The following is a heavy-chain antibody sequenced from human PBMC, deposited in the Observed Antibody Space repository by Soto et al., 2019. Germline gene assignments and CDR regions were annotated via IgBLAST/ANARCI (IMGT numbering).Heavy chain of an antibody. Sequence: EVQLLDSGGDLVQPGGSLRLSCAASGFAFSNHAMSWVRQAPGKGLEWVSGLSGTGSNTFYADSMRGRFTISRDNSKNTVYLKRTSLRVDDTAVYYCARDEKYYGSGTYYRGPFDYGGQGTLVTVSS. J-gene: IGHJ4*02. CDR1: GFAFSNHA. V-gene: IGHV3-23*01. D-gene: IGHD3-10*01. CDR3: ARDEKYYGSGTYYRGPFDY. CDR2: LSGTGSNT.